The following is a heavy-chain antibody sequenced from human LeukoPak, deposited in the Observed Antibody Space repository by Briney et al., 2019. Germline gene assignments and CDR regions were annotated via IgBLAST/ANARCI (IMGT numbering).Heavy chain of an antibody. CDR2: IYSGGST. Sequence: GGSLRLSCAASGFTVSSNYMSWVRQAPGKGLEWVSVIYSGGSTYYADSVKGRFTISRDNSKNTLYLQMNSPRAEDTAVYYCASGIAAAGRKSWDNYWGQGTLVTVSS. D-gene: IGHD6-13*01. CDR1: GFTVSSNY. J-gene: IGHJ4*02. V-gene: IGHV3-66*01. CDR3: ASGIAAAGRKSWDNY.